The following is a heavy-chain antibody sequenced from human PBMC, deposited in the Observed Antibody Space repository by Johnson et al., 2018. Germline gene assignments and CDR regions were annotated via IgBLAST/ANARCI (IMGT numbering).Heavy chain of an antibody. CDR1: GFSFSSYG. CDR2: IWYDGSNQ. J-gene: IGHJ3*02. D-gene: IGHD3-22*01. V-gene: IGHV3-33*01. CDR3: ASPQGDYYDSCGCWADAFDI. Sequence: VQLVESGGGVVQPGTSLRVSCAASGFSFSSYGIHWVRQAPGKGLERVAAIWYDGSNQYYADSVKGRFTISRDDSKNTVYLQMNSLRAEDTAVYSCASPQGDYYDSCGCWADAFDIWGRGTRVTVSS.